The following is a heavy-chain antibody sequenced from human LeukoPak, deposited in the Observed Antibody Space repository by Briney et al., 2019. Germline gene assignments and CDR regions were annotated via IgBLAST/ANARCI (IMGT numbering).Heavy chain of an antibody. CDR1: GFTFSSYG. Sequence: GGSLRLSCAASGFTFSSYGMHWVRQAQGKGLEWVAVISYDGSNKYYADSVKGRFTISRDNSKNTLYLQMNSLRAEDTAVYYCARDKRNSYGYDNWGQGTLVTVSS. J-gene: IGHJ4*02. V-gene: IGHV3-30*03. CDR2: ISYDGSNK. CDR3: ARDKRNSYGYDN. D-gene: IGHD5-18*01.